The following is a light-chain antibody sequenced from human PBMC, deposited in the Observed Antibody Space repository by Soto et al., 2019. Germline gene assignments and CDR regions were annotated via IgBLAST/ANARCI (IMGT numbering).Light chain of an antibody. CDR3: QQYNSYPYT. J-gene: IGKJ2*01. V-gene: IGKV1-5*03. CDR1: QSISSW. Sequence: DIPMTQSPSTLSASVGDRVTITCRASQSISSWLAWYQQKPGKAPKLLIYKASSLESGVPSRFTGSGSGTEFTLTISXLQPDDFATXXCQQYNSYPYTFGQGTKLEIK. CDR2: KAS.